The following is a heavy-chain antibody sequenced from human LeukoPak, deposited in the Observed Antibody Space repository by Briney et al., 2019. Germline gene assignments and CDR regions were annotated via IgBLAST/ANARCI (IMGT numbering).Heavy chain of an antibody. CDR1: GGSISGYH. D-gene: IGHD1-14*01. J-gene: IGHJ5*02. CDR2: IYYSGSS. Sequence: SETLSLTCNVSGGSISGYHWSWIRQPPGKGLEWLGYIYYSGSSNYNPSLKSRVTISVDTSKNQFSLKLSSVTAADTAVYYCAREALPVPKSNWFDPWGQGTLVTVSS. CDR3: AREALPVPKSNWFDP. V-gene: IGHV4-59*01.